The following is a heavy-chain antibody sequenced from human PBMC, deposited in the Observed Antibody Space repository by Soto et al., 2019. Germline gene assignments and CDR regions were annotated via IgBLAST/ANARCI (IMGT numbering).Heavy chain of an antibody. D-gene: IGHD2-2*01. J-gene: IGHJ4*02. V-gene: IGHV3-33*01. CDR3: ARDSLPGRYQLPLQY. Sequence: QVQLVESGGGVVQPGRSLRLSCAASGFTFSSYGMHWVRQAPGKGLEWVAVIWYDGSNKYYADSVKGRFTISRDNSKNTLYRQMNSLRAEDTAVYYCARDSLPGRYQLPLQYWGQGTLVTVSS. CDR2: IWYDGSNK. CDR1: GFTFSSYG.